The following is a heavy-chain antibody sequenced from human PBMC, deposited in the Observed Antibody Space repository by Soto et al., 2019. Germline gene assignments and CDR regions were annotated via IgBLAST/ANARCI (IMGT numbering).Heavy chain of an antibody. Sequence: GGSVRLSCAASGVSVSSNYMSWVRQAPGKGLEWVSVIYSGGSTYYADSVKGRFTISRDNSKNTLYLQMNSLRAEDTAVYYCATQTYYYDSSGYLTDDYWGQGTLVTVSS. J-gene: IGHJ4*02. CDR2: IYSGGST. CDR1: GVSVSSNY. CDR3: ATQTYYYDSSGYLTDDY. V-gene: IGHV3-53*01. D-gene: IGHD3-22*01.